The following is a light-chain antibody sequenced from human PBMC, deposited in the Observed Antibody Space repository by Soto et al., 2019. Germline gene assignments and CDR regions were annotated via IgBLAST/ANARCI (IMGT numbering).Light chain of an antibody. CDR2: EGS. V-gene: IGLV2-23*01. J-gene: IGLJ3*02. CDR3: CSYAGSSTWV. CDR1: NSDVGSYNL. Sequence: QSVLTQPASVSGSPGQSITISCTGTNSDVGSYNLVSWYQQHPGKAPKLLIYEGSKRPSGVSNRFSGSKSGNTASLTISGLQAADEADYYCCSYAGSSTWVFGGGTKVTVL.